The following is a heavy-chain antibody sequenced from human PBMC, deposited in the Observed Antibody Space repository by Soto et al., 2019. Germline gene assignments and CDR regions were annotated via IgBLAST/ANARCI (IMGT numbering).Heavy chain of an antibody. CDR3: ARSGSNYYGSGPSPYGMDV. CDR2: IDPSDSYT. Sequence: PGESLKISCKGSGYSFTSYWISWVRQMPGKGLEWMGRIDPSDSYTNYSPSFQGHVTISADKSISTAYLQWSSLKASDTAMYYCARSGSNYYGSGPSPYGMDVWGQGTTVTVSS. J-gene: IGHJ6*02. D-gene: IGHD3-10*01. V-gene: IGHV5-10-1*01. CDR1: GYSFTSYW.